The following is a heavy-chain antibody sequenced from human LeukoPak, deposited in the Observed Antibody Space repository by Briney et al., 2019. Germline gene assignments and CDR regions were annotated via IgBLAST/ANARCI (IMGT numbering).Heavy chain of an antibody. D-gene: IGHD3-10*01. V-gene: IGHV3-23*01. J-gene: IGHJ5*02. CDR1: KFTFNNYA. Sequence: GGSLRLSCLASKFTFNNYAMTWVRQAPGKGLEWVSSISGSGDNMDYADSVKGRFTISRDNSKNTLYLQMNSLRAEDTAVYYCAKAAMVRGVSPLDPWGQGTLVTVSS. CDR2: ISGSGDNM. CDR3: AKAAMVRGVSPLDP.